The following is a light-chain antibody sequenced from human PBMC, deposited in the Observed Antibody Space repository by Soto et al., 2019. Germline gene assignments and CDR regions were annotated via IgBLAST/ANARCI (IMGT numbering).Light chain of an antibody. CDR3: NQRSKWHPSIT. CDR1: ESISTW. CDR2: AAS. V-gene: IGKV1-5*01. J-gene: IGKJ5*01. Sequence: DTPITQAPSTLSASLGYRFTSTCLASESISTWLAWYQQKPGKAPKLLIYAASTLQSGVPSRFSGSGSGTDFTLTISSLQPEDFAVYYCNQRSKWHPSITSGQGTLMEIK.